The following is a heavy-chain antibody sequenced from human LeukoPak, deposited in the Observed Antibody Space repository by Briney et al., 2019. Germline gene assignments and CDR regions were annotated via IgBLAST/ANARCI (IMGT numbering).Heavy chain of an antibody. CDR3: ARTYGWYYSDY. V-gene: IGHV4-59*01. CDR2: IYYSGST. CDR1: GGSISSYY. D-gene: IGHD3-16*01. J-gene: IGHJ4*02. Sequence: SETLSLTCTVSGGSISSYYWSWIRQPPGKGLEWIGYIYYSGSTNHNPSLKSRVTISVDTSKNQFSLKLSSVTAADTAVYYCARTYGWYYSDYWGQGTLVTVSS.